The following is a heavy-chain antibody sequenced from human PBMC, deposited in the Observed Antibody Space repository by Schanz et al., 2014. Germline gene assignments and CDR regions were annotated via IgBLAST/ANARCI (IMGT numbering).Heavy chain of an antibody. V-gene: IGHV3-23*01. Sequence: EVQLLESGGGLIQPWGSLRLSCAASGFTFSSYAMSWVRQAPGKGLEWVSAITGSGSGTYYADSVKGRFTISRDNSKNTLYLEMNSLRAEDTAVYFCAKGFQYSSTSALYNWFDPWGQGTLVTVSS. CDR2: ITGSGSGT. D-gene: IGHD6-6*01. J-gene: IGHJ5*02. CDR3: AKGFQYSSTSALYNWFDP. CDR1: GFTFSSYA.